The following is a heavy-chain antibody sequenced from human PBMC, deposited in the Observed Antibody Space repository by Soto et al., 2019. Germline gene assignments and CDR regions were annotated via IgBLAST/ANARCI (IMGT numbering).Heavy chain of an antibody. CDR1: GFTFSSYG. CDR2: ISYDGSNK. D-gene: IGHD2-15*01. J-gene: IGHJ3*02. Sequence: GGSLRLSCAASGFTFSSYGMHWVRQAPGKGLEWVAVISYDGSNKYYADSVKGRFTISRDNSKNTVDLQMNSMRAEDTAVYCCAKGWGEDIVVVVAASLDAFDIWGQGTMVTVSS. CDR3: AKGWGEDIVVVVAASLDAFDI. V-gene: IGHV3-30*18.